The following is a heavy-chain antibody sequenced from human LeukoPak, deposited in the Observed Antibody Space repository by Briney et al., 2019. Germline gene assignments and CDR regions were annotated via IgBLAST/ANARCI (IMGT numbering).Heavy chain of an antibody. CDR1: GFTFSNYD. D-gene: IGHD3-10*01. CDR3: ARDYGSGSYYGPYAY. CDR2: ISYDESHK. Sequence: PRRSLRLSCAASGFTFSNYDMHWVRQAPGKGLEWVAVISYDESHKYYADSVKGRFTISRDNSKNTLYLQMNSLRAEDTAVYYCARDYGSGSYYGPYAYWGQGTLVSVSS. V-gene: IGHV3-30*03. J-gene: IGHJ4*02.